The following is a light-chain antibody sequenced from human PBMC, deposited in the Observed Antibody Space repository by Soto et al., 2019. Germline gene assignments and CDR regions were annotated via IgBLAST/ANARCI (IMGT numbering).Light chain of an antibody. CDR2: AAS. CDR1: QSISSN. Sequence: DIVLTQSPDTLSLSPGERATLSCRASQSISSNLAWYQQKPGQAPRLLIYAASTRDTDIPDRFNGSGSGTDFALTISRLEPEDFALYYCQQYDASPLTFGPGTKVDIK. J-gene: IGKJ3*01. V-gene: IGKV3-20*01. CDR3: QQYDASPLT.